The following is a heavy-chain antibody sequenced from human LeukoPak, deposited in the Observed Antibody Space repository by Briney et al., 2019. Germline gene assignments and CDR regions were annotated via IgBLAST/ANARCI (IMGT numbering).Heavy chain of an antibody. CDR1: GFTFSSYA. Sequence: PGGXLXLSXXAXGFTFSSYAMHWVRQAPGKGLEWVAVISYDGSNKYYADSVKGRFTISRDNSKNTLYLQMNSLRAEDTAVYYCARAQLVLYYFDYWGQGTLVTVSS. CDR2: ISYDGSNK. D-gene: IGHD6-6*01. V-gene: IGHV3-30*04. J-gene: IGHJ4*02. CDR3: ARAQLVLYYFDY.